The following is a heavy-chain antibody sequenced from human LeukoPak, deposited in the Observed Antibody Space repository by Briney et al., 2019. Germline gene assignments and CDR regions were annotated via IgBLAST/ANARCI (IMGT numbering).Heavy chain of an antibody. CDR1: GYTFTGYY. CDR2: ISAHNGNT. Sequence: ASVKVSCKASGYTFTGYYMHWVRQAPGQGLEWMGRISAHNGNTNHAQKLQGRVTMTTDTSTSTAYMELRSLTSDDTAVYYCARVGATVTRFADYWGQGTLVTVSS. CDR3: ARVGATVTRFADY. V-gene: IGHV1-18*04. J-gene: IGHJ4*02. D-gene: IGHD1-26*01.